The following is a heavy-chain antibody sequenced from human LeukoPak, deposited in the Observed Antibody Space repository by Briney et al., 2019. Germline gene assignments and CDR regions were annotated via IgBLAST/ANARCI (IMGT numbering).Heavy chain of an antibody. Sequence: PGGSLRLSCAASGFTFSSYGIHWVRQAPGKGLEWVAVISYDGSNKYYADSVKGRFTISRDNSKNTLYLQMNSLRAEDTALYYCAKGGVEQWLVYYFDYWGQGTLVTVSS. D-gene: IGHD6-19*01. CDR2: ISYDGSNK. V-gene: IGHV3-30*18. CDR3: AKGGVEQWLVYYFDY. CDR1: GFTFSSYG. J-gene: IGHJ4*02.